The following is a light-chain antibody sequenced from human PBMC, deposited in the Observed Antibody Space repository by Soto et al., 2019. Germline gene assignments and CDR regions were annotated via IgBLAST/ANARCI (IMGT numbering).Light chain of an antibody. J-gene: IGLJ2*01. CDR3: GTWDSSLSAVL. CDR1: SSNIGNNY. CDR2: DNN. Sequence: QSVLTQPPSVSAAPGQKVTISCSGSSSNIGNNYVSWYQQLPGTAPKLLIYDNNKRPSGIPDRFSGSKSGTSATLGITGLQTGYEADYYCGTWDSSLSAVLFGGGTKLPVL. V-gene: IGLV1-51*01.